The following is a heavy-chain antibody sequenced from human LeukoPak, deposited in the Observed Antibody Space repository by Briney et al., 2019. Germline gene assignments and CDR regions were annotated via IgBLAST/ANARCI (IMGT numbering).Heavy chain of an antibody. CDR1: GYTLTELS. CDR3: ATGPGGYSSDWSVGEIDY. V-gene: IGHV1-24*01. J-gene: IGHJ4*02. Sequence: GASVKVSCKVSGYTLTELSMHWVRQAPGKGLEWMGGFDPEDGETIYAQKFQGRVTMTEDTSTDTVYMELSSLRSEDTAVYYCATGPGGYSSDWSVGEIDYWGQGTLVTVSS. CDR2: FDPEDGET. D-gene: IGHD6-19*01.